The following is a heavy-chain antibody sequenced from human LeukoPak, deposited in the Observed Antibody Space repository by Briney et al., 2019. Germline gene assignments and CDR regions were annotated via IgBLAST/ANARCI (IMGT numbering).Heavy chain of an antibody. J-gene: IGHJ4*02. V-gene: IGHV1-69*10. CDR1: GGTFTSYA. CDR2: IIPIFGIA. D-gene: IGHD4-17*01. Sequence: GASVKVSCKASGGTFTSYAISWVRQAPGQGLEWMGGIIPIFGIANYAQKFQGRVTITADKSTSTAYMELSSLRSEDTAVYYCARHDYGDYFGYWGQGTLVTVSS. CDR3: ARHDYGDYFGY.